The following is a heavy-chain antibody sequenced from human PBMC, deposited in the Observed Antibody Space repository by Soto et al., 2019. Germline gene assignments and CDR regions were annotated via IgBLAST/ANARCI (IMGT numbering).Heavy chain of an antibody. CDR2: IYYSGST. CDR3: ARHYCGGDCYFSSMEFFDY. D-gene: IGHD2-21*01. J-gene: IGHJ4*02. V-gene: IGHV4-61*05. CDR1: GGSISSSSYY. Sequence: SETLSLTCTVSGGSISSSSYYWGWIRQPPGKGLEWIGYIYYSGSTNYNPSLKSRVTISVDTSKNQFSLKLSSVTTADTAVYYCARHYCGGDCYFSSMEFFDYWGQGTLVTVSS.